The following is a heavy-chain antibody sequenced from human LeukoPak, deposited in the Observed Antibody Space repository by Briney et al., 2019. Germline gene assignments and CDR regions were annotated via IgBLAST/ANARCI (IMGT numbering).Heavy chain of an antibody. D-gene: IGHD3-10*01. J-gene: IGHJ4*02. CDR1: GYRFTSYW. CDR3: ARHGELGHYFDF. V-gene: IGHV5-51*01. CDR2: IFPGDSDT. Sequence: GESLKISCNGSGYRFTSYWIAWVRQMPGKGLEWMGIIFPGDSDTRYSPSLQGQVTMSADKSISTAYLQWSSLKASDTAMYYCARHGELGHYFDFWAQGTLVTVSS.